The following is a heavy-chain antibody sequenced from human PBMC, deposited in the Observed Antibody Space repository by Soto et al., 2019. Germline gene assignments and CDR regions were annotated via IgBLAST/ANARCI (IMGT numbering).Heavy chain of an antibody. D-gene: IGHD5-18*01. CDR2: IIPIFGTA. Sequence: SVKVSCKASGGTFSSYAISWVRQAPGQGLEWMGGIIPIFGTANYAQKFQGRVTITADESTSTAYMELSSLRSEDTAVYYCARERIPYSYGSLTGNDYWGQGTLVTVSS. V-gene: IGHV1-69*13. CDR1: GGTFSSYA. J-gene: IGHJ4*02. CDR3: ARERIPYSYGSLTGNDY.